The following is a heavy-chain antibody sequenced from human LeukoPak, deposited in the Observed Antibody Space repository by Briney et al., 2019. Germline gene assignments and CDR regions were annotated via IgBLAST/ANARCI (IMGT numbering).Heavy chain of an antibody. J-gene: IGHJ3*02. V-gene: IGHV4-39*07. CDR1: GGSISSSSYY. CDR3: ARDRRCGGDCYSDAFDI. D-gene: IGHD2-21*02. Sequence: SETLSLTCTVSGGSISSSSYYWGWIRQPPGKGLEWIGSIHYSGSTNYNPSLKSRVTISVDTSKNQFSLKLSSVTAADTAVYYCARDRRCGGDCYSDAFDIWGQGTMVTVSS. CDR2: IHYSGST.